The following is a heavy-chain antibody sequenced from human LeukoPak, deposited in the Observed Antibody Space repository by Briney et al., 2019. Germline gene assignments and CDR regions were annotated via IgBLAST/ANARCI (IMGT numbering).Heavy chain of an antibody. D-gene: IGHD5-12*01. CDR3: ARSGYGYSYYYMDV. CDR2: IDGRSTDI. V-gene: IGHV3-21*01. Sequence: GGSLRLSCAASGFTFSNHAMNWVRQAPGQGLEWVSSIDGRSTDIYYADSVKGRFTISRDNAKNSLYLQMNSLRAEDTAVYYCARSGYGYSYYYMDVWGKGTTVTISS. J-gene: IGHJ6*03. CDR1: GFTFSNHA.